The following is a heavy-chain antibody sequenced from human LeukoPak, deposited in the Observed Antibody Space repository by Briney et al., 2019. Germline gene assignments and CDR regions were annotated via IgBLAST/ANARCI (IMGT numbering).Heavy chain of an antibody. CDR1: GGSISSYY. V-gene: IGHV4-59*01. Sequence: SETLSLTCTASGGSISSYYWSWIRQPPGKGLEWIGYIYYSGSTNYNPSLKSRVTISVDTSKNQFSLKLSSVTAADTAVYYCARDQRVAGLDYWGQRTLVTVSS. J-gene: IGHJ4*02. CDR2: IYYSGST. CDR3: ARDQRVAGLDY. D-gene: IGHD6-19*01.